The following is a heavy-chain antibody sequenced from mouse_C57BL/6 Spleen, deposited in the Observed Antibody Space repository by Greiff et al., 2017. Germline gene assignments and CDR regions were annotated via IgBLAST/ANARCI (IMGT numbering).Heavy chain of an antibody. Sequence: QVQLKQPGAELVRPGTSVKLSCKASGYTFTSYWMHWVKQRPGQGLEWIGVIDPSDSYTNYNQKFKGKATLTVDTSSSTAYMQLSSLTSEDSAVYYCAREGVLNAMDYWGQGTSVTVSS. CDR2: IDPSDSYT. J-gene: IGHJ4*01. CDR3: AREGVLNAMDY. D-gene: IGHD2-10*02. CDR1: GYTFTSYW. V-gene: IGHV1-59*01.